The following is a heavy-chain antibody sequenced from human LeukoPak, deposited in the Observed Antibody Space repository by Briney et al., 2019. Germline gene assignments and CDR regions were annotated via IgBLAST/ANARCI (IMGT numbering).Heavy chain of an antibody. V-gene: IGHV4-59*01. CDR1: GGSISSYY. CDR3: ARTYYYDSSGQVAFDY. J-gene: IGHJ4*02. CDR2: IYYSGST. D-gene: IGHD3-22*01. Sequence: SETLSLTCTVSGGSISSYYWSWIRQPPGKGLEWIGYIYYSGSTNYYPSLKSRVTISVDTSKNQFSLKLSSVTAADTAVYYCARTYYYDSSGQVAFDYWGQGTLVTVSS.